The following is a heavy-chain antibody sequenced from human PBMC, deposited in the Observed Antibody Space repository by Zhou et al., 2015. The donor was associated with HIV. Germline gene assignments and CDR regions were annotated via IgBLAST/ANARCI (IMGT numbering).Heavy chain of an antibody. CDR3: AKDLVSI. CDR2: ISGSGGST. Sequence: EVQLFGIWGRLGTAGGSLRLSCAASGFTFSSYAMSWVRQAPGKGLEWVSAISGSGGSTYYADSVKGRFTISRDNSKNTLYLQMNSLRADDTAVYYCAKDLVSIWGQGTRVAVS. D-gene: IGHD2-8*02. J-gene: IGHJ3*02. V-gene: IGHV3-23*01. CDR1: GFTFSSYA.